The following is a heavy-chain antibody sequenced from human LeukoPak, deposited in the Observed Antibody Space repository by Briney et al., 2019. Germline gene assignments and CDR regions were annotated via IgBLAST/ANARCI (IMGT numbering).Heavy chain of an antibody. V-gene: IGHV3-23*01. D-gene: IGHD2-15*01. Sequence: GGSLRLSCAASGFAFSSYAISWVRQAPGKGLEWVSGISGRGGSTNHAASVKGRFTISRDNSKNTLYLQMNSLRAEDTAVYYCAKPYDQYCSGGSCYARHFDYWGQGTLVTVSS. CDR1: GFAFSSYA. CDR2: ISGRGGST. CDR3: AKPYDQYCSGGSCYARHFDY. J-gene: IGHJ4*02.